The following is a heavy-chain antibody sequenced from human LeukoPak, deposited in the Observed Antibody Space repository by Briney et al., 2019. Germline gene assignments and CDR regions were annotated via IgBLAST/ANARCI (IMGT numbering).Heavy chain of an antibody. V-gene: IGHV3-23*01. CDR1: GFTFSSYA. CDR3: AKGVGYCSGGSCQQFDY. CDR2: ISGSGGST. J-gene: IGHJ4*02. D-gene: IGHD2-15*01. Sequence: PGGSLRLSCAVSGFTFSSYAMHWVRQAPGKGLKWVSAISGSGGSTYYADSVKGRITISRDNSKNTLYLQMNSLRAEDTAVYYCAKGVGYCSGGSCQQFDYWGQGTLVTVSS.